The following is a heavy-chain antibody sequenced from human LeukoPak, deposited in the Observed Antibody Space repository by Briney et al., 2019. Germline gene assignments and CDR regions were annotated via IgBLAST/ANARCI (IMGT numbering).Heavy chain of an antibody. Sequence: ASVKVSCKASGYTFTSYGISWVRQAPGQGLEWMGWISAYNGNTNYAQKLQGRVTMTTDTSTSTAYMELRSLRSDDTAVYYCARESRTYYYDGSGYPDYWGQGTLVTVSS. CDR2: ISAYNGNT. V-gene: IGHV1-18*01. J-gene: IGHJ4*02. D-gene: IGHD3-22*01. CDR3: ARESRTYYYDGSGYPDY. CDR1: GYTFTSYG.